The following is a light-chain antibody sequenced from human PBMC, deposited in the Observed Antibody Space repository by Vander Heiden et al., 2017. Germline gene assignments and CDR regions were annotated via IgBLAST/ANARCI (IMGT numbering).Light chain of an antibody. Sequence: QSALTQPASVSGSPGQSITISCTGTSSDDGGYNYVSWYQQHPGKAPKLMIYDVSNRPSGVSNRFSGSKSGITASLTISGLQAEDEADYYCSSYTSSITYVFGTGTKVTVL. CDR2: DVS. J-gene: IGLJ1*01. CDR3: SSYTSSITYV. V-gene: IGLV2-14*01. CDR1: SSDDGGYNY.